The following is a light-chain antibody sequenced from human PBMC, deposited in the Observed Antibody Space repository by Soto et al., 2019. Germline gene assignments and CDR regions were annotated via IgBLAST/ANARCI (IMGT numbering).Light chain of an antibody. CDR3: QSYDSSRWV. Sequence: QSVLTQPPSVSGAPGQRVTISCTGSSSNIGAGYDVHWYQQLPGTAPKLLIYGNSNRPSGVPDRFSGSKSGTSASLAITGLQAEDVADYYCQSYDSSRWVFGGGTKLTVL. J-gene: IGLJ2*01. CDR1: SSNIGAGYD. CDR2: GNS. V-gene: IGLV1-40*01.